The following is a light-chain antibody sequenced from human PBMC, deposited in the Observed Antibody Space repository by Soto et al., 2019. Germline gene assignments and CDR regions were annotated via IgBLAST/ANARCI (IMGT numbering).Light chain of an antibody. Sequence: EIVMTQSPATLSVFPGGRATLSCRASQSVNMNLAWYQQKPGQSPRLLVYGASTRATGLPPRFSGRGSGTEFILTISGLQFEDFAVYYCQQYNKWPHTFGQGTKLEIK. CDR2: GAS. CDR3: QQYNKWPHT. J-gene: IGKJ2*01. CDR1: QSVNMN. V-gene: IGKV3-15*01.